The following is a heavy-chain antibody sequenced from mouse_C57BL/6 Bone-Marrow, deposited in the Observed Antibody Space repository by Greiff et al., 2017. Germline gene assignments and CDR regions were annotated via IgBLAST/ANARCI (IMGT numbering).Heavy chain of an antibody. CDR2: IYPGDGDT. V-gene: IGHV1-82*01. Sequence: QVQLQQSGPELVKPGASVKISCKASGYAFSSSWMNWVKQRPGKGLEWIGRIYPGDGDTNYNGKFKGKATLTADKSSSPAYMQLSSLTSEDSAVYFCARNGYYYFDYWGQGTTLTVSS. CDR3: ARNGYYYFDY. CDR1: GYAFSSSW. D-gene: IGHD2-3*01. J-gene: IGHJ2*01.